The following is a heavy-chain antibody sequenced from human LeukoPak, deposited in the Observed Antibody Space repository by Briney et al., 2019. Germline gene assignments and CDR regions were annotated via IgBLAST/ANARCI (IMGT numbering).Heavy chain of an antibody. D-gene: IGHD2-2*01. CDR2: INPSSGGT. CDR1: GYTFTGYY. Sequence: AASVKVSCKASGYTFTGYYMHWVRQAPGQGLEWMGWINPSSGGTNYAQKFQGRVTMTRDTSISTAYMELSRLRSDDTAVYYCARRGYCSSTSCYYFDYWGQGTLVTVSS. CDR3: ARRGYCSSTSCYYFDY. V-gene: IGHV1-2*02. J-gene: IGHJ4*02.